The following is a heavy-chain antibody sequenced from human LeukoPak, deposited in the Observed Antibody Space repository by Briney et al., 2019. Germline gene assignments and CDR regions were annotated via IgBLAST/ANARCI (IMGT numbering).Heavy chain of an antibody. CDR2: IYHSGST. V-gene: IGHV4-38-2*01. D-gene: IGHD3-22*01. J-gene: IGHJ4*02. CDR3: AVTSPPYYDSSGHHGDY. Sequence: SETLSLTCAVSGYSISSGYYWGWIRQPPGKGLEWIGSIYHSGSTYYNPSLKSRVTISVDTSKNQFSLKLSSVTAADTAVYYCAVTSPPYYDSSGHHGDYWGQGTLVTVSS. CDR1: GYSISSGYY.